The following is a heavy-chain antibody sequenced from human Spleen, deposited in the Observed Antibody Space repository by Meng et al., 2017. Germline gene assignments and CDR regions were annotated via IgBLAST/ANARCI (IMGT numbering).Heavy chain of an antibody. CDR1: GGSISSSSYY. J-gene: IGHJ4*02. V-gene: IGHV4-39*07. CDR2: IYYSGST. Sequence: SETLSLTCTVSGGSISSSSYYWGWIRQPPGKGLEWIGSIYYSGSTNYNPSLKSRVTISVDTSKNQFSLKLSSVTAADTAVYYCARAASSGYYYVAPYYFDYWGQGTLVTVSP. CDR3: ARAASSGYYYVAPYYFDY. D-gene: IGHD3-22*01.